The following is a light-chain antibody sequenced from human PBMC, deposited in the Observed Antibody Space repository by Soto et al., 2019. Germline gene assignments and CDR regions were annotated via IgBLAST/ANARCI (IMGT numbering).Light chain of an antibody. Sequence: DIVMTQSPLSLPVTPGEPASISCRSSQSLLHSNGYNYLDWYLQKPGQSPQLLIYLGSNRVSGDHDRFSGSESGTDFTLKISRVEAEDVGVYYCMQALQTPLTFGGGTKVEIK. V-gene: IGKV2-28*01. CDR3: MQALQTPLT. CDR1: QSLLHSNGYNY. CDR2: LGS. J-gene: IGKJ4*01.